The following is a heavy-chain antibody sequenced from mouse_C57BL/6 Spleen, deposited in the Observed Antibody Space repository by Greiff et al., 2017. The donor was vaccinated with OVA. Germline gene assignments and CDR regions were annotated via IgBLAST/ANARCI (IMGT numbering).Heavy chain of an antibody. CDR1: GYTFTSYW. CDR3: ARGAYGSAWFAD. Sequence: VQLQQPGAELVMPGASVKLSCKASGYTFTSYWMHWVKQRPGQGLEWIGEIDPSDSYTNYNQKFKGKSTLTVDKSSSTAYMQLSSLTSEDSAVYYCARGAYGSAWFADWGQGTLVTVSA. J-gene: IGHJ3*01. CDR2: IDPSDSYT. D-gene: IGHD1-1*01. V-gene: IGHV1-69*01.